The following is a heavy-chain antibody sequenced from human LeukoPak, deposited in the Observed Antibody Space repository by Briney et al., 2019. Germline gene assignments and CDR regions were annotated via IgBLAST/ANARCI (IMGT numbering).Heavy chain of an antibody. CDR3: AREGSINYYDSSGYYSMGYNWFDP. V-gene: IGHV4-61*02. D-gene: IGHD3-22*01. CDR2: FHTRGST. Sequence: PSETLSLTCTVSRGSISSGNYYWSWIRQPAGKGLEWIGRFHTRGSTNYNPSLKSRVIISVDTSKNQFSLKLSSVTAADTAVYYCAREGSINYYDSSGYYSMGYNWFDPWGQGTLVTVSS. CDR1: RGSISSGNYY. J-gene: IGHJ5*02.